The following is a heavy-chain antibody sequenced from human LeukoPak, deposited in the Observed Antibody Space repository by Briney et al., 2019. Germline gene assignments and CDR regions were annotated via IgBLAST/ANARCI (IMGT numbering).Heavy chain of an antibody. CDR2: IYYSGST. Sequence: SETLSLTCTVSGGSISSYSWSWIRQPPGKGLEWIGYIYYSGSTNYNPSLKSRVTISVDTSKNQFSLKLSSVTAADTAVYYCARDDCSSTSCYDVGWFDPWGKGTLVTVSS. V-gene: IGHV4-59*01. CDR1: GGSISSYS. D-gene: IGHD2-2*01. J-gene: IGHJ5*02. CDR3: ARDDCSSTSCYDVGWFDP.